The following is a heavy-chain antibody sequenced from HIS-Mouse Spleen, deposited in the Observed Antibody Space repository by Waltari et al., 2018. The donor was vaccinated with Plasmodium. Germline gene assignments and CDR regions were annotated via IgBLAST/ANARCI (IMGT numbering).Heavy chain of an antibody. D-gene: IGHD1-7*01. Sequence: QLTLQESGPGLVKPSETLSLTCTVHGGSISSSIYSWGSIRQPPGKGLEWLGSICYSGSTYYNPSLKSRVTISVDTSKNQFSLKLSSVTAADTAVYYCARDRITGTSYFDYWGQGTLVTVSS. CDR1: GGSISSSIYS. J-gene: IGHJ4*02. CDR3: ARDRITGTSYFDY. V-gene: IGHV4-39*07. CDR2: ICYSGST.